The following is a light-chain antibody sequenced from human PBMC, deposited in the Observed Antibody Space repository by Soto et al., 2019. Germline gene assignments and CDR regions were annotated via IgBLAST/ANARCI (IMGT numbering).Light chain of an antibody. CDR1: SSNIGSYY. J-gene: IGLJ3*02. CDR2: KDN. CDR3: SAWDDSLSGRV. Sequence: QSVLTQPPSASGTPGQRVTISCSGSSSNIGSYYVYWYQQLPGAAPKLLIYKDNQRPSGVPDRFSGSKSGTSASLALSGLRSEDEADYYCSAWDDSLSGRVFGGGTKLTV. V-gene: IGLV1-47*01.